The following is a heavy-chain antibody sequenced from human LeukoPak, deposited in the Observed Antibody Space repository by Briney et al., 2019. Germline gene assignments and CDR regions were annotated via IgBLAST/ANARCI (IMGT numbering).Heavy chain of an antibody. Sequence: SETLSLTCAVYGGSFSGYYWSWIRQPPGKGLEWIGEINHSGSTNYNPSLKSRVTISVGTSKNQFSLKLSSVTAADTAVYYCARGLDLASPGVYYFDYWGQGTLVTVSS. J-gene: IGHJ4*02. CDR2: INHSGST. CDR1: GGSFSGYY. D-gene: IGHD3-3*01. CDR3: ARGLDLASPGVYYFDY. V-gene: IGHV4-34*01.